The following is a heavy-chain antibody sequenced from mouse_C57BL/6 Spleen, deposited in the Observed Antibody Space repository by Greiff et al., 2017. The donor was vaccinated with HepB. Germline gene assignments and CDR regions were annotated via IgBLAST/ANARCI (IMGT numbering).Heavy chain of an antibody. CDR1: GFTFSSYT. CDR3: ARHEAGTYYYFDY. J-gene: IGHJ2*01. Sequence: EVQLVESGGGLVKPGGSLKLSCAASGFTFSSYTMSWVRQTPEKRLEWVATISGGGGNTYYPDSVKGRFTISRDNAKNTLYLQMSSLRSEDTALYYCARHEAGTYYYFDYWGQGTTLTVSS. D-gene: IGHD2-10*01. CDR2: ISGGGGNT. V-gene: IGHV5-9*01.